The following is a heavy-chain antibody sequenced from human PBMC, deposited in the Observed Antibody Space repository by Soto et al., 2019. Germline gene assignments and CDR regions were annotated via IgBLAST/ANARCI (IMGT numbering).Heavy chain of an antibody. CDR2: INHSGST. CDR3: ARHWLGNYNRGGYYYYGMDV. CDR1: GGSFSGYY. V-gene: IGHV4-34*01. Sequence: SETLSLTCAVYGGSFSGYYWTWIRQPPGTGLEWIGEINHSGSTNYNPSLKSRVTISVDTSKNQFSLKLTSVTAADTAVYYCARHWLGNYNRGGYYYYGMDVWGQGTTVTVSS. J-gene: IGHJ6*02. D-gene: IGHD1-7*01.